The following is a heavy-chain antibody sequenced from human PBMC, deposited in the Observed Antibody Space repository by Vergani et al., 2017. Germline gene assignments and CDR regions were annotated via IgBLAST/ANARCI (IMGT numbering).Heavy chain of an antibody. CDR2: ISWNSGSI. J-gene: IGHJ4*02. CDR1: GFTFDDYA. V-gene: IGHV3-9*01. D-gene: IGHD6-13*01. Sequence: VQLVESGGGLVKPGGSLRLSCAASGFTFDDYAMHWVRQAPGKGLEWVSGISWNSGSIGYADSVKGRFTISGDNAKNSLYLQMNSLRAEDTALYYCAKQQLANYYFDYWGQGTLVTVSS. CDR3: AKQQLANYYFDY.